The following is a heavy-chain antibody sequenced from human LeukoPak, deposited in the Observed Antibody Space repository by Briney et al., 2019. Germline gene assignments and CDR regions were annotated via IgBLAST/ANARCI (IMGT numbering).Heavy chain of an antibody. CDR3: AKWEIRLDAFDI. D-gene: IGHD1-26*01. J-gene: IGHJ3*02. V-gene: IGHV3-23*01. CDR1: GFTFNSYA. Sequence: GGSLRLSCAASGFTFNSYAMSWVRRAPGKGLEWVSGISGSGGSTYYGDSVKGRFTISRDNSKNTLYLQMNSLTAEDTAVYYCAKWEIRLDAFDIWGQGTMVTVSS. CDR2: ISGSGGST.